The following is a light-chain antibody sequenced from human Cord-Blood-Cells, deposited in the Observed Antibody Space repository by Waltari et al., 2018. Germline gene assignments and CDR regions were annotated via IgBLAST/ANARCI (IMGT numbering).Light chain of an antibody. CDR2: DVR. J-gene: IGLJ1*01. V-gene: IGLV2-14*01. CDR1: SSDVGGYNY. Sequence: QSALTQPASVSGSPGQSITISCTGTSSDVGGYNYVSWYQQHPGKAPKLMIYDVRKRPSGVSTRFSGSKSCNTASLTISGLQAEDEADYYCSSYTSSSTYVFGTGTKVTVL. CDR3: SSYTSSSTYV.